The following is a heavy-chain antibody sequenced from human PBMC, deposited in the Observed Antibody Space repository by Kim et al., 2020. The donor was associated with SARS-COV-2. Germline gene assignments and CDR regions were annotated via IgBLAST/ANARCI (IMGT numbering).Heavy chain of an antibody. J-gene: IGHJ5*02. V-gene: IGHV1-24*01. D-gene: IGHD6-19*01. CDR3: ATAAVAGTLSWFDP. Sequence: PKYQGRVTMTENTSTDTAYMELSSLRSEDTAVYYCATAAVAGTLSWFDPWGQGTLVTVSS.